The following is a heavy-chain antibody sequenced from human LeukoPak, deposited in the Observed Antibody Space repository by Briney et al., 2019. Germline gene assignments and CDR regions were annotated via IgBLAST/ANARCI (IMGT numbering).Heavy chain of an antibody. V-gene: IGHV6-1*01. CDR1: GDSVSSNSAA. Sequence: PSQTLSLTCAISGDSVSSNSAAWNWIRQSPSRGLEWLGRTYYRSKWYNDYAVSVKSRITINPDTSKNQFSLQLNSVTPEDTAVYYCARDPLWGIDSTPYFDYWGQGTLVTVSS. CDR2: TYYRSKWYN. CDR3: ARDPLWGIDSTPYFDY. J-gene: IGHJ4*02. D-gene: IGHD6-13*01.